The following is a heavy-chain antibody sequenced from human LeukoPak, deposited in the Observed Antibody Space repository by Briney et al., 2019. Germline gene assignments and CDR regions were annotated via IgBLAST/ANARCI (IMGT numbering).Heavy chain of an antibody. V-gene: IGHV1-46*01. Sequence: ASVKVSCKASGYTFTSYYTHWVRQAPGQGLEWMGIINPSGGSTSYAQKFQGRVTMTRDTSTSTVYMELSSLRSEDTAVYHCARDLDYYDSSGTLDYWGQGTLVTVSS. CDR3: ARDLDYYDSSGTLDY. D-gene: IGHD3-22*01. CDR2: INPSGGST. J-gene: IGHJ4*02. CDR1: GYTFTSYY.